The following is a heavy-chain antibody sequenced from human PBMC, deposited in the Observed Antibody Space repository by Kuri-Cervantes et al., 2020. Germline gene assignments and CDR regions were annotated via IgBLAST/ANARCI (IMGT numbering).Heavy chain of an antibody. D-gene: IGHD6-13*01. CDR3: ARPSSWYYLDC. V-gene: IGHV4-39*01. CDR2: IYYSGST. J-gene: IGHJ4*02. Sequence: GSLRLSCTVSGGSISSSSYYWGWIRQPPGKGLEWIGSIYYSGSTYYNPSLKSRVTISVDTSKNQFSLKLSSVTAADTAVYYCARPSSWYYLDCWGQGTLVTVSS. CDR1: GGSISSSSYY.